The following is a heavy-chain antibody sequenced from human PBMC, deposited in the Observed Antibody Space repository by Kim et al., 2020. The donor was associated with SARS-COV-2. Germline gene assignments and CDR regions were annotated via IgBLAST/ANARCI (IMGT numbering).Heavy chain of an antibody. D-gene: IGHD3-10*01. CDR3: AKPPVSYYGSGSYPYYYGMDV. CDR2: ISGSGGST. CDR1: GFTFSSYA. Sequence: GGSLRLSCAASGFTFSSYAMSWVRQAPGKGLEWVSAISGSGGSTYYADSVKGRFTISRDNSKNTLYLQMNSLRAEDTAVYYCAKPPVSYYGSGSYPYYYGMDVWGQGTTVTVSS. V-gene: IGHV3-23*01. J-gene: IGHJ6*02.